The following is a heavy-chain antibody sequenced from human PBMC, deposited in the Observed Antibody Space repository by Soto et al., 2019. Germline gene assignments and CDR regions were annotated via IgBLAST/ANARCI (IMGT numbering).Heavy chain of an antibody. V-gene: IGHV4-59*08. J-gene: IGHJ4*02. CDR1: GGSISSYY. CDR3: ARRRYGDSTLDY. D-gene: IGHD4-17*01. Sequence: PAETLSLTCTVSGGSISSYYWSWIRQPPGKGLEWIGYIYYSGSTNYNPSLKSRVTISVDTSKNQFSLKLSSVTAADTAVYYCARRRYGDSTLDYWGQGTLVTVSS. CDR2: IYYSGST.